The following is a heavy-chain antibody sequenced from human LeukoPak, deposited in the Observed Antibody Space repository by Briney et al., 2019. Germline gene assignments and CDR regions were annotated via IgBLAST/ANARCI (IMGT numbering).Heavy chain of an antibody. CDR3: ARDVISDLVKPASDNWFDP. D-gene: IGHD2-2*01. CDR1: RYTFTGYY. J-gene: IGHJ5*02. Sequence: GASVKVSCKASRYTFTGYYMHWVRQAPGQGFEWMGWINPNSGGTDYAQKFHGRFTMTRDTSSSTAYMELSRLKSDDTAVYYCARDVISDLVKPASDNWFDPWGQGTLVTVSS. CDR2: INPNSGGT. V-gene: IGHV1-2*02.